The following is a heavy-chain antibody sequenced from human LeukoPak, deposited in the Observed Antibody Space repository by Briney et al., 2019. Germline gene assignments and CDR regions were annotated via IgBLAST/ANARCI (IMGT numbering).Heavy chain of an antibody. D-gene: IGHD6-6*01. CDR1: GGTFSSYA. J-gene: IGHJ6*03. CDR3: ARDDGMIAARPFGYYYYMDV. CDR2: IIPIFGTA. Sequence: SVKVSCKASGGTFSSYAISWVRQAPGQGLEWMGGIIPIFGTANYAQKFQGRVTMTTDTSTSTAYMELRSLRSDDTAVYYCARDDGMIAARPFGYYYYMDVWGKGTTVTVSS. V-gene: IGHV1-69*05.